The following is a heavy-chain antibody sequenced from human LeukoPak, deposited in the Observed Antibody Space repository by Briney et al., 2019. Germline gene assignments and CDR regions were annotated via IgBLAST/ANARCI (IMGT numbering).Heavy chain of an antibody. V-gene: IGHV3-7*03. D-gene: IGHD3-3*01. Sequence: GGSLRLSCAASGFIFNDYLMHWVRQAPVKGLEWVANIKEDGSEIYYVDSVKGRFSISRDNAKNSLYLQMNSLRAEDTAVYYCARALSAWGQGTLVTVSS. CDR1: GFIFNDYL. J-gene: IGHJ4*02. CDR3: ARALSA. CDR2: IKEDGSEI.